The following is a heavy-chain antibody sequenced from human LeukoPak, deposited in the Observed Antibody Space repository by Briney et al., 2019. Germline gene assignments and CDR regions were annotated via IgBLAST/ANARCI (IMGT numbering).Heavy chain of an antibody. Sequence: GESLKISCKGSGYSFTSYWIGGGRQMRGKGVEWMGIIYPGNSDTKYSPSFQGQVTISADKSITTAYLQWSSLKASDTAMYYCARQLTAGFDYWGQGTLVTVSS. CDR2: IYPGNSDT. CDR3: ARQLTAGFDY. V-gene: IGHV5-51*01. CDR1: GYSFTSYW. D-gene: IGHD6-13*01. J-gene: IGHJ4*02.